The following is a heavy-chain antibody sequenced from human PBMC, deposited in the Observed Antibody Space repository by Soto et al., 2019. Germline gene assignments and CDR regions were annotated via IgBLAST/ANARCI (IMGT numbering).Heavy chain of an antibody. CDR3: ARGSMIVVAPFDY. V-gene: IGHV1-69*13. Sequence: SVKVSCKASGGTFSSYAISWVRQAPGQGLEWMGGIIPIFGTANYAQKFQGRVTITADESTSTAYMELSSLRSEDTAVYYCARGSMIVVAPFDYWGQGTLVTVSS. CDR1: GGTFSSYA. CDR2: IIPIFGTA. D-gene: IGHD3-22*01. J-gene: IGHJ4*02.